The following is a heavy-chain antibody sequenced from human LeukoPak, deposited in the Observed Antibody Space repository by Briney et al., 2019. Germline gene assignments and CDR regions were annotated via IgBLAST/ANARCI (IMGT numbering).Heavy chain of an antibody. CDR3: TALDCSGGSCSSTGFDY. CDR2: IYPGDSDT. D-gene: IGHD2-15*01. CDR1: GYSYSSYW. J-gene: IGHJ4*02. V-gene: IGHV5-51*01. Sequence: GESLKISCKGSGYSYSSYWIGWVRQMPRKGLEWMGIIYPGDSDTRYSPSFQGQVTISADKSISIAYLQWSSLKASDTAMYYCTALDCSGGSCSSTGFDYWGRGTLVTVSS.